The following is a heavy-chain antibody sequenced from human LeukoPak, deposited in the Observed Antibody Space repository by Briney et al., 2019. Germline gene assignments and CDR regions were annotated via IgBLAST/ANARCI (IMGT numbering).Heavy chain of an antibody. D-gene: IGHD3-22*01. CDR1: GYTFTSYG. CDR3: ARGPYYYDSSGYSY. CDR2: ISAYNGNT. J-gene: IGHJ4*02. Sequence: GASVKVSCKASGYTFTSYGISWVRQAPGQGLEWMGWISAYNGNTNYAQKFQGRVTITADESTSTAYMELSSLRSEDTAVYYCARGPYYYDSSGYSYWGQGTLVTVSS. V-gene: IGHV1-18*01.